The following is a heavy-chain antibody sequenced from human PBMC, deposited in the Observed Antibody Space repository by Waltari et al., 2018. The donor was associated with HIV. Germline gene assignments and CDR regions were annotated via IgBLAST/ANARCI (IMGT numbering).Heavy chain of an antibody. D-gene: IGHD1-26*01. CDR2: KAKKSDAT. CDR3: EEGSVGPTDHYCDS. CDR1: AFLFKGYA. Sequence: LVESGGALVKPGRSLRLSCSASAFLFKGYAMHWVGQAPGKGVGWDPEKAKKSDATDYADRVKSRVTISRDTAKSSLFLQITSHTPEDTGVYYREEGSVGPTDHYCDSWVQGTLVIVAS. J-gene: IGHJ4*02. V-gene: IGHV3-9*01.